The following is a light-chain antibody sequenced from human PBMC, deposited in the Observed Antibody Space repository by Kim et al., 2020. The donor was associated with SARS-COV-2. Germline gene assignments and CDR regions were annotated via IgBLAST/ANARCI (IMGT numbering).Light chain of an antibody. V-gene: IGKV3-11*01. CDR1: QSVSRY. CDR3: QQRGDWPPIT. J-gene: IGKJ4*01. Sequence: LSPWERATLSCRASQSVSRYLAWYQQKPGQPPRLLIYDASNRAAGIPARFSGSGSGTDFTLTISSLEPEDSAVYYCQQRGDWPPITFGGGTKIEI. CDR2: DAS.